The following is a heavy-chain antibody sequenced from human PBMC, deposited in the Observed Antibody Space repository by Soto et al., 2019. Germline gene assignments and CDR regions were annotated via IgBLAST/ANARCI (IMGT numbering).Heavy chain of an antibody. CDR2: INPNSGGT. J-gene: IGHJ4*02. CDR3: ARDSDSSGYSPSKPDY. D-gene: IGHD3-22*01. CDR1: GYTFTGYY. V-gene: IGHV1-2*04. Sequence: QVQLVQSGAEVKKPGASVKVSCKASGYTFTGYYMHWVRQAPGQGLEWMGWINPNSGGTNYAQKFRGWVTMTRDTSISTAYMELSRLRSDDTAVYYCARDSDSSGYSPSKPDYWGQGTLVTVSS.